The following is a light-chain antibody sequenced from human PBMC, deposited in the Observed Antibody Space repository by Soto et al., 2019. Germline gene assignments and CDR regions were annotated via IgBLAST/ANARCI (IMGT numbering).Light chain of an antibody. CDR2: RNN. CDR3: AAWDDSLSGWV. Sequence: QSALTQPASVSGSPGQSITISCIGTSTDVGSYNLFSWYQQHPGKAPKLLIYRNNQRPSGVPDRFSGSKSGTSASLAISGLPSEDEADYYCAAWDDSLSGWVFGGGTQLTVL. J-gene: IGLJ3*02. CDR1: STDVGSYNL. V-gene: IGLV2-14*02.